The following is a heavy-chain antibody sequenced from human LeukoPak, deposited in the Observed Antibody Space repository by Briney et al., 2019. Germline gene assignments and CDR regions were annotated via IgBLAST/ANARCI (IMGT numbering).Heavy chain of an antibody. D-gene: IGHD3-10*01. CDR1: GGSFSGDY. CDR3: ARAMVRGVITLRFDY. Sequence: SETLSLTCVVYGGSFSGDYWSWIRQPPGRGLEWIGEINHSGRTNYNPSLKSRVTMPVDTSKNQFSLKLSSVTAADTAVYYCARAMVRGVITLRFDYWGQGTLSPSPQ. V-gene: IGHV4-34*01. J-gene: IGHJ4*02. CDR2: INHSGRT.